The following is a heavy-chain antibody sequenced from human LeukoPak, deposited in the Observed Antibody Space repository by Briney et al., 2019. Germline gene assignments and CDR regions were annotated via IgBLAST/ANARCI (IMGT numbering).Heavy chain of an antibody. CDR3: ARDPVGYGDPADI. J-gene: IGHJ3*02. V-gene: IGHV4-31*03. D-gene: IGHD4-17*01. CDR1: GGSISSGGYY. Sequence: KASQTLSLTCTVSGGSISSGGYYWSWIRPHPGKGLEWIGYIYYSGSTYYNPSLKSRVTISVDTSKNQFSLKLSSVTAADTAVYYCARDPVGYGDPADIWGQGTRVTVSS. CDR2: IYYSGST.